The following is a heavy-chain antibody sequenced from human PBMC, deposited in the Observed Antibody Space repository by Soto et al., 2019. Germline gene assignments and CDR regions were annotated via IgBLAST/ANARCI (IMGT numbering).Heavy chain of an antibody. D-gene: IGHD2-15*01. CDR1: GGSISSYY. CDR3: ARGWPSIRNYYYYYMDV. V-gene: IGHV4-59*01. J-gene: IGHJ6*03. Sequence: SETLSLTCTVSGGSISSYYWSWIRQPPGKGLEWIGYIYYSGSTNYNPSLKSRVTISVDTSKNQFSLKLSSVTAADTAVYYCARGWPSIRNYYYYYMDVWGKGTTVTVSS. CDR2: IYYSGST.